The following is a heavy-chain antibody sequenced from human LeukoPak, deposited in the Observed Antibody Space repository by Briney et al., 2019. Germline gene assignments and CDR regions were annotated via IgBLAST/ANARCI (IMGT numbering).Heavy chain of an antibody. CDR1: GGSISSYY. V-gene: IGHV4-59*01. CDR2: IYYNGST. CDR3: ASSGDRLSAFDP. J-gene: IGHJ5*02. D-gene: IGHD7-27*01. Sequence: SETLSLTCTVSGGSISSYYWNWIRQPPGKGLEWIGYIYYNGSTNYNPSLKSRVPISVDSSKNQFSLKLSSVTAADTAVYYCASSGDRLSAFDPWGQGTLVTVSS.